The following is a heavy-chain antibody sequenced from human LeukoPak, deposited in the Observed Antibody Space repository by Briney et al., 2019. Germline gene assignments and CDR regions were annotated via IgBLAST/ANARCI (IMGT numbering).Heavy chain of an antibody. V-gene: IGHV4-38-2*01. CDR2: INHSGNT. J-gene: IGHJ4*02. Sequence: PSETLSLTCAVSISSITSGHYWGWIRQPPGKGLEWIGTINHSGNTYYNSSLKSRISMSVDTSNKQFSLKLNSVNAGDPAVYYRAGGYCAQRYLDYRGQGTLVTVPS. D-gene: IGHD2-15*01. CDR3: AGGYCAQRYLDY. CDR1: ISSITSGHY.